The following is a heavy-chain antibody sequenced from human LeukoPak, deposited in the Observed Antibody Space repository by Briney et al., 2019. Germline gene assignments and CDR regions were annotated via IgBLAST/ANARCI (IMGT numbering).Heavy chain of an antibody. J-gene: IGHJ5*02. CDR1: GGSISSSYY. CDR3: ARHGYGDYGVNWFDP. V-gene: IGHV4-39*01. CDR2: IYYSGST. Sequence: SETLSLTCTVSGGSISSSYYWGRIRQPPGKGLEWIGIIYYSGSTYYNPSLKSRVTISVDTSKNQFSLKLSSVTAADTAVFYCARHGYGDYGVNWFDPWGQGTLVTVSS. D-gene: IGHD4-17*01.